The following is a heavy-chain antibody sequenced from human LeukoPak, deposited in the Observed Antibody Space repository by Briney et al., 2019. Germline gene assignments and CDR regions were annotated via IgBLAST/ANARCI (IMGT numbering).Heavy chain of an antibody. CDR3: ARVSSSFDY. CDR2: IKHDGSET. CDR1: GFIFGNYW. J-gene: IGHJ4*02. Sequence: GGSLRLSCAASGFIFGNYWMGWVRQAPGKGLEWVANIKHDGSETYYADSVKGRFTISRDNAKNSLFLQMNSLRDIDTAVYYCARVSSSFDYWGQGTLVAVSS. D-gene: IGHD6-13*01. V-gene: IGHV3-7*01.